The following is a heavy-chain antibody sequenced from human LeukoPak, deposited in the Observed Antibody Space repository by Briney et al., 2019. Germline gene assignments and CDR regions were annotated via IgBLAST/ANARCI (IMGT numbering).Heavy chain of an antibody. J-gene: IGHJ6*03. CDR2: ISYDGSNK. Sequence: GRSLRLSCAASVFTFSSYGMHWVRQAPGKGLEWVAVISYDGSNKYYAGSVKGRFTISRGNAKNTLYLQMNRLRAEDTAVYYCARDRGYCSGGSCYRRHYYYYMDIWGKGTTVTISS. V-gene: IGHV3-30*03. CDR3: ARDRGYCSGGSCYRRHYYYYMDI. CDR1: VFTFSSYG. D-gene: IGHD2-15*01.